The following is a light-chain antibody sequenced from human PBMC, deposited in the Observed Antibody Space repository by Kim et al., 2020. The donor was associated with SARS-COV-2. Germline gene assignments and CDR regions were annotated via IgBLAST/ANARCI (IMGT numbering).Light chain of an antibody. Sequence: GPSIPISCPAPTCHVGSSPFVSCYHQLPGKAPQLMIYDVTKRPSGISDRFSGSKSGHTPSLTISGLQSEDEADYYCSSYTTISTSVFGGGTQLTVL. CDR1: TCHVGSSPF. CDR2: DVT. V-gene: IGLV2-14*04. CDR3: SSYTTISTSV. J-gene: IGLJ2*01.